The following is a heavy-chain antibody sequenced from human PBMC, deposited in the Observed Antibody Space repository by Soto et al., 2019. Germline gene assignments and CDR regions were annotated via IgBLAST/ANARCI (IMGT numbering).Heavy chain of an antibody. J-gene: IGHJ4*02. CDR1: GYTLTELS. Sequence: ASVKVSCKVSGYTLTELSMHWVRQAPGKGLEWMGGFDPEDGETIYAQKFQGRVTMTEDTSTDTAYMELSSLRSEDTAVYYCATSDPRNSYDSSGLDYWGQGTLVTVSS. CDR2: FDPEDGET. V-gene: IGHV1-24*01. CDR3: ATSDPRNSYDSSGLDY. D-gene: IGHD3-22*01.